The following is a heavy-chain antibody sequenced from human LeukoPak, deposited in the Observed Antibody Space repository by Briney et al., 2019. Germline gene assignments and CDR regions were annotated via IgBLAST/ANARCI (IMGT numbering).Heavy chain of an antibody. CDR2: IYHSGST. CDR1: GYSISSGYY. V-gene: IGHV4-38-2*02. J-gene: IGHJ4*02. D-gene: IGHD3-22*01. Sequence: SETLSLTCTVSGYSISSGYYWGWIRQPPGKGLEWIGSIYHSGSTYYNPSLKSRVTISVDTSKNQFSLKLSSVTAADTAVYYCARGIDYYDSSPFVGYFDYWGQGTLVTVSS. CDR3: ARGIDYYDSSPFVGYFDY.